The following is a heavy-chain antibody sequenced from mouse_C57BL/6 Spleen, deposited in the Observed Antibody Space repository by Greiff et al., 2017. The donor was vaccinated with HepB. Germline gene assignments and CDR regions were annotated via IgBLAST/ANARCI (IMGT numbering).Heavy chain of an antibody. CDR2: INPYNGGT. Sequence: VQLQQSGPVLVKPGASVKMSCKASGYTFTDYYMNWVKQSHGKSLEWIGVINPYNGGTSYNQKFKGKATLTVDKSSSTAYMELNSLTSEDSAVYYCARRNSKGAMDYWGQGTSVTVSS. CDR3: ARRNSKGAMDY. CDR1: GYTFTDYY. V-gene: IGHV1-19*01. J-gene: IGHJ4*01. D-gene: IGHD2-5*01.